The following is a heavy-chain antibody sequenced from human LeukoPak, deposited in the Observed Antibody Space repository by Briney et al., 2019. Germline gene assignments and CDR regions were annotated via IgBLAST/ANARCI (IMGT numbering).Heavy chain of an antibody. CDR1: GGSFSGYY. V-gene: IGHV4-34*01. CDR3: AREDPADRYGMDV. Sequence: SETLSLTCAVYGGSFSGYYWSWIRQPPGKGLEWIGEINHSGSTNYNPSLKSRVTISVDTSKNQFSLKLSSVTAADTAVYYCAREDPADRYGMDVWGQGTTVTVSS. CDR2: INHSGST. J-gene: IGHJ6*02.